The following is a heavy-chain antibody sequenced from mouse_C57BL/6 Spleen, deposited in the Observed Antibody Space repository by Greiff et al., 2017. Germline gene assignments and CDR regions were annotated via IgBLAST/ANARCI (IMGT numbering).Heavy chain of an antibody. Sequence: QVQLQQPGAELVKPGASVKLSCKASGYTFTSYWMQWVKQRPGQGLEWIGEIDPSDSYTNYNQKFKGKATLTVDTSSSTAYMQLSSLTSEDSAVYYCARGNSSGYGYFDYWGQGTTLTVSS. V-gene: IGHV1-50*01. D-gene: IGHD3-2*02. J-gene: IGHJ2*01. CDR3: ARGNSSGYGYFDY. CDR2: IDPSDSYT. CDR1: GYTFTSYW.